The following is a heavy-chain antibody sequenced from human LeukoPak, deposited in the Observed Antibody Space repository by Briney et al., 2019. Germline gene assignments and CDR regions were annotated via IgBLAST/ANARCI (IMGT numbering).Heavy chain of an antibody. D-gene: IGHD3-9*01. Sequence: ASVKVSCKASGYTFTDYYLHWVRQAPGQGFEWMGWINPNSGDTNYAQKFQGRVAMTRDTSISTAHMEMSRLRSDDTAVYYCVLTGLSYWGQGTLVTVSS. CDR1: GYTFTDYY. CDR3: VLTGLSY. J-gene: IGHJ4*02. V-gene: IGHV1-2*02. CDR2: INPNSGDT.